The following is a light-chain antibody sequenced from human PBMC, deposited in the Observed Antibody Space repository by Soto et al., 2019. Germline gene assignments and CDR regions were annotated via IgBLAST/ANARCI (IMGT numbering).Light chain of an antibody. Sequence: EIVLTQSPGTLSLSPGERATLSCRASLSVSSSYLAWYQQKPGQAPRLLIYGASSRATGIPDRFSGSGSGTDFTLTISTLEPEDFAVYYCPQYGSSPLTFGQGTKVEIK. V-gene: IGKV3-20*01. CDR3: PQYGSSPLT. CDR1: LSVSSSY. CDR2: GAS. J-gene: IGKJ1*01.